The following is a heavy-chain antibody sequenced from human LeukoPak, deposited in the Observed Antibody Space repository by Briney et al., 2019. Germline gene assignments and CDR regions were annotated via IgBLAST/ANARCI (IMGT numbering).Heavy chain of an antibody. CDR2: ISSSSSYI. J-gene: IGHJ1*01. CDR3: ASYGDSTEYFQY. V-gene: IGHV3-21*01. CDR1: GFTFNSYD. D-gene: IGHD4-17*01. Sequence: GGSLRLSCAASGFTFNSYDMNWVRQAPGKGLEWVSSISSSSSYIYYADSVKGRFTISRDNAKNSLFLQMNRLRAEDTAVYYCASYGDSTEYFQYWGQGTLVTVSS.